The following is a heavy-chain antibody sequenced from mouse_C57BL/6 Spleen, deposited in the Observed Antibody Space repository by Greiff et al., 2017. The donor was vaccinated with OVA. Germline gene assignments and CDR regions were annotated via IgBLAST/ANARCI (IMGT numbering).Heavy chain of an antibody. CDR1: GFTFSDSG. Sequence: EVQLQQSGAGLVKPGASLKLSCAASGFTFSDSGMHWVRQAPEKGLEWVGYISRGGSTIDYADTVKGRFTISRDNAKSTLSLHMNSLRSEDTAMYYGAREDLYFDYWGQGTTLTVSS. J-gene: IGHJ2*01. CDR2: ISRGGSTI. V-gene: IGHV5-17*01. CDR3: AREDLYFDY.